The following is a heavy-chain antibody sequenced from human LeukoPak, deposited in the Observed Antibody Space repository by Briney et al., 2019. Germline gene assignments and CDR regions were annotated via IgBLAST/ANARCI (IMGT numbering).Heavy chain of an antibody. V-gene: IGHV1-69*13. Sequence: ASVKVSCKASGGTFSSYAISWVRQAPGQGLEWMGGIIPIFGTANYAQKFQGRVTITADESTSTAYMELSSLRSEDTAVYYCARDQGVRQWLVPYYYYGIDVWGQGTTVTVSS. J-gene: IGHJ6*02. CDR2: IIPIFGTA. CDR1: GGTFSSYA. CDR3: ARDQGVRQWLVPYYYYGIDV. D-gene: IGHD6-19*01.